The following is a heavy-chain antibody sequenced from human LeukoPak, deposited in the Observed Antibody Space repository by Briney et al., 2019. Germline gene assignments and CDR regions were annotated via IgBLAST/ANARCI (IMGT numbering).Heavy chain of an antibody. J-gene: IGHJ4*02. CDR1: GYSISSGYY. CDR3: ARDVVTTGGSYYGGDY. D-gene: IGHD1-26*01. V-gene: IGHV4-38-2*02. Sequence: SETLSLTCTVSGYSISSGYYWGWIRQPPGKGLEWIGSIYHSGSTYYNPSLKSRVTISVDTSKNQFSLKLSSVTAADTAVYYCARDVVTTGGSYYGGDYWGQGTLVTVSS. CDR2: IYHSGST.